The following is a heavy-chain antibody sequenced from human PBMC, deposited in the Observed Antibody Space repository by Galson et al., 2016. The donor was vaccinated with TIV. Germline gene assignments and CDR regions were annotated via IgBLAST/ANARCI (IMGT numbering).Heavy chain of an antibody. CDR3: VRGQGGNYKRYYFDQ. CDR1: GDIFSSYS. D-gene: IGHD1-7*01. J-gene: IGHJ4*01. V-gene: IGHV1-69*05. CDR2: FTSIFKIA. Sequence: SVKVSCKASGDIFSSYSVNWVRQAPGQGPEWIGGFTSIFKIANYAQKFQGRVSITMEESTGTGYMELTSLKSGDTAGYYCVRGQGGNYKRYYFDQWGHGTLVTVSS.